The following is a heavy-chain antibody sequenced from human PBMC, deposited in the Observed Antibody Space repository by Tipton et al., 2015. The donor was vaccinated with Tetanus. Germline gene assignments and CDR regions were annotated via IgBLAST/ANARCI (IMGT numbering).Heavy chain of an antibody. D-gene: IGHD3-3*01. V-gene: IGHV5-51*01. CDR2: IYPGDSDT. J-gene: IGHJ4*02. CDR3: ARHGGLRFLEWLPFDY. Sequence: QLVQSGAEVKKPGESLKISCKGSGYSFTSYWIGWVRQMPGKGLEWMGIIYPGDSDTRYSPSFQGQVTISADKSISTAYLQWSSLKASDTAMYYRARHGGLRFLEWLPFDYWGQGTLVTVSS. CDR1: GYSFTSYW.